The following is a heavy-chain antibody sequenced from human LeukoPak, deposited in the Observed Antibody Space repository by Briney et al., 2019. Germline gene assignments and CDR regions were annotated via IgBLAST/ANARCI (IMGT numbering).Heavy chain of an antibody. CDR3: ARDYYDSSGPNAFDI. CDR1: GYTFTGYY. D-gene: IGHD3-22*01. CDR2: INPNSGGT. V-gene: IGHV1-2*04. J-gene: IGHJ3*02. Sequence: ASVKVSCKASGYTFTGYYMHWVRQAPGQGLEWMGWINPNSGGTNYAQKFRGWVTMTRDTSIGTAYMELSRLRSDDTAVYYCARDYYDSSGPNAFDIWGQGTMVTVSS.